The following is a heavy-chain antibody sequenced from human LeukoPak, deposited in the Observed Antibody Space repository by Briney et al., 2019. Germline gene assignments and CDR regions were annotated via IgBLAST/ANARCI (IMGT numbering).Heavy chain of an antibody. J-gene: IGHJ4*02. CDR2: VNPHSGGT. Sequence: ASVKVSCKASGYTFTGYYMHWVRQAPGQGLQWMGWVNPHSGGTNYAQMFHGRVTMTRDTSITTAYMELSRLRSDDTAMYYCARGLKIWFGELLPNSNKNDYWGQGTLVTVSS. CDR3: ARGLKIWFGELLPNSNKNDY. D-gene: IGHD3-10*01. V-gene: IGHV1-2*02. CDR1: GYTFTGYY.